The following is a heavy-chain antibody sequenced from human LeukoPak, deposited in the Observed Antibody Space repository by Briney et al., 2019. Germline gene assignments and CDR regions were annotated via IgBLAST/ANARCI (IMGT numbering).Heavy chain of an antibody. V-gene: IGHV4-61*02. CDR1: GGSISSGSYY. J-gene: IGHJ4*02. CDR3: ARVAYYYGSGSYYNDDY. Sequence: SETLSLTCTVSGGSISSGSYYWSWIRQPAGKGLEWIGRIYTSGSTNYNPSLKCRVTISVDTSKNQFSLKLSSVTAADTAVYYCARVAYYYGSGSYYNDDYWGQGTLVTVSS. D-gene: IGHD3-10*01. CDR2: IYTSGST.